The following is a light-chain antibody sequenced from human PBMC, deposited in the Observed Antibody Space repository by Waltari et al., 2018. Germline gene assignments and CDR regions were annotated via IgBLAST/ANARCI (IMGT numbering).Light chain of an antibody. CDR2: AAS. CDR1: PGISSY. Sequence: AIRITQSPSSLSAATGDRVTITCRASPGISSYLAWYQQKPGKAPKLLIYAASTLQSVVPSRFSGSGSGTDFTLTISCLQSEDFATYYCQQYYSYPETFGQGTKVEIK. CDR3: QQYYSYPET. V-gene: IGKV1-8*01. J-gene: IGKJ1*01.